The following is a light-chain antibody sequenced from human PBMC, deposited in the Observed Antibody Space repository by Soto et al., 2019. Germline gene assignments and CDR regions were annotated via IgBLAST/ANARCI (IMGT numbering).Light chain of an antibody. CDR3: HYYDKWPPGT. CDR2: DAS. V-gene: IGKV3D-15*01. CDR1: QSVSRY. J-gene: IGKJ1*01. Sequence: EIVMTQSPVTLSVSPGERATLSCRASQSVSRYLAWYQQKPGQAPRLLIFDASARAVDIPGRFSGSKSGTEFTPTISSLQPEDFAVYYCHYYDKWPPGTFGQGTKVDIK.